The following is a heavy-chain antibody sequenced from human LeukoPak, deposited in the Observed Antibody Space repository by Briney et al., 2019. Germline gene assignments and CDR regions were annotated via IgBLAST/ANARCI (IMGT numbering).Heavy chain of an antibody. CDR3: AKMLATIGFGHYFDY. J-gene: IGHJ4*02. D-gene: IGHD5-12*01. CDR1: GFTFSNYG. Sequence: GGSLRLSCAASGFTFSNYGMHWVRQAPGKGLEWVTFIRYDGSDKYYVDSVKGRFTISRDNSKNTLYLQMNSLRAEDTAVYYCAKMLATIGFGHYFDYWGQGTLVTVSS. V-gene: IGHV3-30*02. CDR2: IRYDGSDK.